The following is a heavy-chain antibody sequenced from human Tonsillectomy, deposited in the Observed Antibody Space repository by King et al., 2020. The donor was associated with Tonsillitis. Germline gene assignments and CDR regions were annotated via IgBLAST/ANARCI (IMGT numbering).Heavy chain of an antibody. J-gene: IGHJ4*02. V-gene: IGHV4-39*07. Sequence: QLQLQESGPGLVKPSETLSLTCTVSGGSISSSTYYWGWIRQPPGKGLEWIGSIYYSGSTYYNPSLMSRVTISVDTSKNQFFVKLSSVTAADTAVYYCARCDSRMLGEYYYGSGSALYFDDWGQGTLVTVSS. D-gene: IGHD3-10*01. CDR1: GGSISSSTYY. CDR3: ARCDSRMLGEYYYGSGSALYFDD. CDR2: IYYSGST.